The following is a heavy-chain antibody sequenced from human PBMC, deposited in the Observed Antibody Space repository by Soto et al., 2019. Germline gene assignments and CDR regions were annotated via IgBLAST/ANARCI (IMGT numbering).Heavy chain of an antibody. CDR1: GFTFSGYA. V-gene: IGHV3-30*04. Sequence: QVQLVESGGGVVQPGRSLRLSCAASGFTFSGYAMHWVRQAPGKGLEWVAATSYDENYKYYADSVKGRFTISRDNSKNPLFLQMNSLRSEGTAVYDCGRPGGGSGRWYCDSWGQGSLVTVSS. CDR3: GRPGGGSGRWYCDS. CDR2: TSYDENYK. J-gene: IGHJ4*02. D-gene: IGHD3-10*01.